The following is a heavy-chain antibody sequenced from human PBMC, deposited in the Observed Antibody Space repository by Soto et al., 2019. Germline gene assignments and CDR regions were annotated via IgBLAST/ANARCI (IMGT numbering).Heavy chain of an antibody. D-gene: IGHD4-17*01. J-gene: IGHJ4*02. Sequence: PGGSLRLSCAASGFTFSSYAMSWVRQAPGKGLEWVSAISGSGGSTYYADSMKGRFTISRDNSKNTLYLQMNSLRAEDTAVYYCAKVGGFYGDYYYFDYWGQGTLVTVSS. CDR2: ISGSGGST. CDR3: AKVGGFYGDYYYFDY. CDR1: GFTFSSYA. V-gene: IGHV3-23*01.